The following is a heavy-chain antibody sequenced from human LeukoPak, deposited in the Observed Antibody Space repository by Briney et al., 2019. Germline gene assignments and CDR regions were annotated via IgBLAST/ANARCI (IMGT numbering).Heavy chain of an antibody. CDR3: TGGSGWYSPDY. J-gene: IGHJ4*02. CDR1: GFTFSGSV. V-gene: IGHV3-73*01. CDR2: IRSKANSCTT. Sequence: GGTLRLSCAASGFTFSGSVMHWVRQASGKGLEWVSRIRSKANSCTTVYAASVKGRFTISRDDSKNTAYLQMNSLKTEDTAVYYCTGGSGWYSPDYWGQGTLVTVSS. D-gene: IGHD6-19*01.